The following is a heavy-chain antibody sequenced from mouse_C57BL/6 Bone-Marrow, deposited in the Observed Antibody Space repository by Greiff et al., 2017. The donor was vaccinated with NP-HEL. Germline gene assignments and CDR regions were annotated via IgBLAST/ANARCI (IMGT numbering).Heavy chain of an antibody. D-gene: IGHD2-3*01. CDR3: ARSSYDGYSLGYFDV. J-gene: IGHJ1*03. V-gene: IGHV1-59*01. Sequence: QVQLQQPGAELVRPGTSVKLSCKASGYTFTSYWMHWVKQRPGQGLEWIGVIDPSDSYTNYNQKFKGKATLTVDTSSSTAYMQLSSLTSEDSAVYYCARSSYDGYSLGYFDVWGTGTTVTVSS. CDR2: IDPSDSYT. CDR1: GYTFTSYW.